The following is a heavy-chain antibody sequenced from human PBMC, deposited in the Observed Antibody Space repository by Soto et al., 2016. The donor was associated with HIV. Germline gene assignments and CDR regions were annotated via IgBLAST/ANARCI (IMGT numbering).Heavy chain of an antibody. CDR1: GYIFTSYY. CDR2: ISPTGDST. V-gene: IGHV1-46*01. J-gene: IGHJ6*04. CDR3: ASAYYYYGSGARMDV. D-gene: IGHD3-10*01. Sequence: QIQLMQSGAEVKKPGASVKVSCKASGYIFTSYYVHWVRRAPGQGLEWMGIISPTGDSTNYAQKFQGRVTMTRDTSTATVYMELSSLRSEDTAVYYCASAYYYYGSGARMDVWGKGTTVTVSS.